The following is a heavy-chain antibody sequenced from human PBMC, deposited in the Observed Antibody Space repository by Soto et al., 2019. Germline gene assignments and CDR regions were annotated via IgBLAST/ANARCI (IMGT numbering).Heavy chain of an antibody. V-gene: IGHV1-18*01. J-gene: IGHJ4*02. CDR1: VYAFASYG. Sequence: QAQLVQSGAEVKKPGASVTVSCKASVYAFASYGVTWVRQAPGQGLEWMGWISAYTGRTETLQKFQDSFTMTTATSTTTASRDLRNLTSDDTAIYCCARDHRTYGSGWYELDYWGQGTLVTVSS. CDR3: ARDHRTYGSGWYELDY. CDR2: ISAYTGRT. D-gene: IGHD6-19*01.